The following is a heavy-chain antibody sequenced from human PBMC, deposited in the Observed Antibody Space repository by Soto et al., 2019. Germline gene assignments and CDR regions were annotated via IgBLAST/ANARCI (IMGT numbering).Heavy chain of an antibody. V-gene: IGHV4-4*02. D-gene: IGHD5-12*01. CDR3: ARGGGYVPNWFDP. CDR1: GGSISSSNW. CDR2: IYHSGST. J-gene: IGHJ5*02. Sequence: PSETLSLTCAVSGGSISSSNWWSWVRQPPGKGLEWIGEIYHSGSTNYNPSLKSRVTISVDKSKNQFSLKLSSVTAADTAVYYCARGGGYVPNWFDPWGQGTLVTVSS.